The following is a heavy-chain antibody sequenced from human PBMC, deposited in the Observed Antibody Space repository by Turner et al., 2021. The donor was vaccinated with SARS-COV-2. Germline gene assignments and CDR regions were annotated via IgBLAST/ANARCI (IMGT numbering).Heavy chain of an antibody. CDR3: ATGVGGAGTPSKYYYYYGMDV. J-gene: IGHJ6*02. V-gene: IGHV1-24*01. CDR2: VDPEDGET. Sequence: QVQLVQSGAEVKKPGASVTVSCMVSGYTLTELSMHWVRQAPGKGLEWMGGVDPEDGETIYAQKYQGRVTMTEDTSTDTAYMELSSLRSEDTAVYYCATGVGGAGTPSKYYYYYGMDVWGQGTTVTVSS. CDR1: GYTLTELS. D-gene: IGHD6-19*01.